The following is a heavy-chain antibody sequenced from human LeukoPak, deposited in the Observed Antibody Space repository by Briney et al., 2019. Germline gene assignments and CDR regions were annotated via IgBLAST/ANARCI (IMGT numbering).Heavy chain of an antibody. J-gene: IGHJ4*02. CDR3: AKNYGSGSYCFDY. V-gene: IGHV3-30*18. CDR2: ISYDGSNN. D-gene: IGHD3-10*01. CDR1: GFTFSSYG. Sequence: PGGSLRLSCAASGFTFSSYGMHWVRQAPGKGLEWVAVISYDGSNNYYADSVKGRFTISRDNSKNTLYLQMNSLRAEDTAVYYCAKNYGSGSYCFDYWGQGTLVTVSS.